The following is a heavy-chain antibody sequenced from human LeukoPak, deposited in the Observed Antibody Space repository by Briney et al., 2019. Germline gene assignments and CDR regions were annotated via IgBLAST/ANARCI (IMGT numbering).Heavy chain of an antibody. V-gene: IGHV4-59*01. D-gene: IGHD3-10*01. J-gene: IGHJ4*02. CDR2: IYYSGST. CDR3: ASHYGSGFDY. Sequence: SETLSLTCTVSVGSISSYYWSWLRQPPGKGLEWIGYIYYSGSTNYNPSLKSRVTISIDTSKNQFSLKLSSVTAADTAMYYCASHYGSGFDYWGQGTLVTVSS. CDR1: VGSISSYY.